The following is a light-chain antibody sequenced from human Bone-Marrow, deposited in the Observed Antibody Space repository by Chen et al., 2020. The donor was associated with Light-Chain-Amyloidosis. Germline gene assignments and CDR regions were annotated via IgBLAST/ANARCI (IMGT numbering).Light chain of an antibody. CDR2: GNT. V-gene: IGLV1-40*01. CDR3: QSYDNSLSGPVV. Sequence: QSVLSQPPSVSGAPGQRVTIPCTGSSSNIGAGFSAHWYQQLSGTGPKLLIYGNTNRPSGVRDRFSGSKSGTSATLVSAGLQTEDEADDYCQSYDNSLSGPVVFGGGTELTV. J-gene: IGLJ2*01. CDR1: SSNIGAGFS.